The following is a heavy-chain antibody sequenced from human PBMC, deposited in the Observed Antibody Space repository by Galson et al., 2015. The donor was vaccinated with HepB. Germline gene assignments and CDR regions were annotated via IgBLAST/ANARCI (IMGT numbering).Heavy chain of an antibody. CDR1: GGSISSSSYY. CDR2: IYYSGST. Sequence: ETLSLTCTVSGGSISSSSYYWGWIRQPPGKGLEWIGSIYYSGSTYYNPSLKSRVTISVDTSKNQFSLKLSSVTAADTAVYYCARSMGVAAAGTGFDYWGQGTLVTVSS. J-gene: IGHJ4*02. D-gene: IGHD6-13*01. CDR3: ARSMGVAAAGTGFDY. V-gene: IGHV4-39*01.